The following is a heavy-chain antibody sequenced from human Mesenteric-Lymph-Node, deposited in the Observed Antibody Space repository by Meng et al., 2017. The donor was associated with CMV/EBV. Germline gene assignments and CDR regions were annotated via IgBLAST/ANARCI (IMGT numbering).Heavy chain of an antibody. J-gene: IGHJ4*02. CDR2: ISSGGST. V-gene: IGHV3-64*02. CDR1: AFTFSNST. Sequence: LAYSACAFTFSNSTMHLVRQAPGKGLEYISAISSGGSTYYADSVKGRFIISRDNSKNTVYLQMGSLRAEDMAVYYCARGTSYEEFDYWGQGTLVTVSS. D-gene: IGHD5-12*01. CDR3: ARGTSYEEFDY.